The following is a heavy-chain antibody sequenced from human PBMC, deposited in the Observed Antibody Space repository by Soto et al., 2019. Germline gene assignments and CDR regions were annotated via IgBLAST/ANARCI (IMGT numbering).Heavy chain of an antibody. J-gene: IGHJ4*02. V-gene: IGHV4-34*01. CDR2: INHSGST. CDR1: GGSFSGYY. D-gene: IGHD5-12*01. Sequence: SETLSLTCAVLGGSFSGYYWSWIRQPPGKGLEWIGEINHSGSTNYNPSLKSRVTISVDTSKNQFSLKLSSVTAADTAVYYCARGEGSEYSGYDHGYYFDYWGQGTLVTVSS. CDR3: ARGEGSEYSGYDHGYYFDY.